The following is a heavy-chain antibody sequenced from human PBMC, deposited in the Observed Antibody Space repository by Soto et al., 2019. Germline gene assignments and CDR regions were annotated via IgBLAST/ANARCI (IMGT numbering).Heavy chain of an antibody. CDR3: ARGGGSYSISWYVNS. J-gene: IGHJ4*02. CDR2: IGTAGDT. V-gene: IGHV3-13*01. D-gene: IGHD6-13*01. CDR1: GFTFSSYD. Sequence: EVQLVESGGGLVQPGGSLRLSCAASGFTFSSYDMHWVRQATGKGLEWVSAIGTAGDTYYPGSVKGRFTISRENAKNPLYLQMNSLRAEDTAVYYCARGGGSYSISWYVNSWGQGSLVTVSA.